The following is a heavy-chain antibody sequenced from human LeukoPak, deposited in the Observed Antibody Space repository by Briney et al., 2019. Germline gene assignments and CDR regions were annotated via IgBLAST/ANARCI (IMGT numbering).Heavy chain of an antibody. D-gene: IGHD6-6*01. CDR3: ARGRIAARRYYFDY. CDR2: IYYSGST. V-gene: IGHV4-39*01. J-gene: IGHJ4*02. CDR1: GGSISSSSYY. Sequence: SETLSLTCTVSGGSISSSSYYWGWIRQPPGKGLEWIGSIYYSGSTYYNPSLKSRVTISVDTSKNQFSLKLSSVTAADTAVYYCARGRIAARRYYFDYWGQGTLVTVSS.